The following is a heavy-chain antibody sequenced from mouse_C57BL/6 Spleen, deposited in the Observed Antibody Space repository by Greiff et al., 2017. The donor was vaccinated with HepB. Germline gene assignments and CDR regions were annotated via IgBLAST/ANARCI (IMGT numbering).Heavy chain of an antibody. CDR1: GYTFTSYG. D-gene: IGHD2-4*01. J-gene: IGHJ3*01. V-gene: IGHV1-81*01. Sequence: VQVVESGAELARPGASVKLSCKASGYTFTSYGISWVKQRTGQGLEWIGEIYPRSGNTYYNEKFKGKATLTADKSSSTAYMELRSLTSEDSAVYFCAREGDYDEGTWFACWGQGTLVTVSA. CDR2: IYPRSGNT. CDR3: AREGDYDEGTWFAC.